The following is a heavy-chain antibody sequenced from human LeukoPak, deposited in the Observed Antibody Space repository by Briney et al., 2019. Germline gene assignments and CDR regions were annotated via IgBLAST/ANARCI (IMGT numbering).Heavy chain of an antibody. Sequence: LAGGSLRLSCAASGFTFSSCGMHWVRQAPGKGLEWVAVISYDGSNKYYADSVKGRFTISRDNSKNTLYLQMNSLRAEDTAVYYCAKDTGDSSPGPDYWGQGTLVTVSS. J-gene: IGHJ4*02. D-gene: IGHD3-22*01. CDR3: AKDTGDSSPGPDY. CDR1: GFTFSSCG. V-gene: IGHV3-30*18. CDR2: ISYDGSNK.